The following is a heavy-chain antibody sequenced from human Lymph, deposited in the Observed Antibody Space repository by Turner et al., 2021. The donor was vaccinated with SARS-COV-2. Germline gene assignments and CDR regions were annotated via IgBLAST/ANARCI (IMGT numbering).Heavy chain of an antibody. J-gene: IGHJ4*02. CDR2: IWYDGSNK. V-gene: IGHV3-33*01. D-gene: IGHD1-1*01. Sequence: QVQLVESGGGVVQPWRSLRLAWAASGVTFSSYGMHWVRQAPGKGLEWVALIWYDGSNKNYADAVKSGFTISRDNSKNTMYLQMNSLRAEETAMYYCARDPNWYVRSAVDYWGQGTLVTVSS. CDR3: ARDPNWYVRSAVDY. CDR1: GVTFSSYG.